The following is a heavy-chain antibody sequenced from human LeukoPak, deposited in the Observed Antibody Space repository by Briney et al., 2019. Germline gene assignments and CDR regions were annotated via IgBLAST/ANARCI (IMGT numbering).Heavy chain of an antibody. CDR3: AKDFYYDSSGYQDY. Sequence: GGSLRLSCAASGFTFSSYGMHWVRQAPGKGLEWVAVISYDGSNKYYADSVEGRFTISRDNSKNTLYLQMNSLRAEDTAVYCCAKDFYYDSSGYQDYWGQGPLVTVSS. CDR1: GFTFSSYG. CDR2: ISYDGSNK. D-gene: IGHD3-22*01. V-gene: IGHV3-30*18. J-gene: IGHJ4*02.